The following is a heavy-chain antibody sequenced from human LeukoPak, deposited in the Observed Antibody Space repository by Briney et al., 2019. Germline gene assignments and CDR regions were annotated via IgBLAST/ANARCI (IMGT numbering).Heavy chain of an antibody. CDR1: GFTFSSYW. V-gene: IGHV3-74*01. J-gene: IGHJ4*02. CDR3: ARKLKYGDPFY. D-gene: IGHD4-17*01. Sequence: GGSLRLSCAASGFTFSSYWMHWARQPPGKGLEWLSRISPDGRSTNYADSVKGRFTISRDNRKNTLYLQMDSLRIGDTAVYYCARKLKYGDPFYWGQGTLVTVSS. CDR2: ISPDGRST.